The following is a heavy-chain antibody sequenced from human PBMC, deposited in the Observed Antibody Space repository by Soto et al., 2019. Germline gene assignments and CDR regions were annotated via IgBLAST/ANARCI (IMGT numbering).Heavy chain of an antibody. V-gene: IGHV4-31*03. CDR2: IYYSGST. D-gene: IGHD3-10*01. J-gene: IGHJ6*02. CDR1: GGSISSGGYY. CDR3: AKDIFLMVRGMTGLFVRYYYYGMDV. Sequence: PSETLSLTCTVSGGSISSGGYYWSWIRQHPGKGLEWIGYIYYSGSTYYNPSLKSRVTISVDTSKNQFTLKLSSVTAADTAVYYCAKDIFLMVRGMTGLFVRYYYYGMDVWGQGTTVTVSS.